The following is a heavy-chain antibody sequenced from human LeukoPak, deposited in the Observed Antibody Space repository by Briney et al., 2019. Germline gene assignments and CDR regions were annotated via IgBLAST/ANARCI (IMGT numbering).Heavy chain of an antibody. CDR2: MNPNTGNT. Sequence: ASVKVSCKASTDTFINYDINWVRQATGQGLEWIGWMNPNTGNTGYAQNFQGRVTMTRDTSISTAHMELRSLSPEDTAVYYCAVTPSNLSHLDKWGQGTLVTISS. CDR1: TDTFINYD. V-gene: IGHV1-8*01. J-gene: IGHJ4*02. CDR3: AVTPSNLSHLDK. D-gene: IGHD4-11*01.